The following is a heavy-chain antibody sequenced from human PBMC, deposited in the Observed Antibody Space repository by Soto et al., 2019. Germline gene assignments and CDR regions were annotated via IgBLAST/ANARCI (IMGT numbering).Heavy chain of an antibody. CDR2: ISGSGGST. CDR1: GFTFSSYA. V-gene: IGHV3-23*01. Sequence: EVQLLESGGGLVQPGGSLRLSCAASGFTFSSYAMSWVRQAPGKGLEWVSAISGSGGSTYYADSVKGRFTISTDNSKNTLYLEMNSLRAEDTAVYYCAIGGGYCSGGSCYELDYWGQGTLVTVSS. CDR3: AIGGGYCSGGSCYELDY. J-gene: IGHJ4*02. D-gene: IGHD2-15*01.